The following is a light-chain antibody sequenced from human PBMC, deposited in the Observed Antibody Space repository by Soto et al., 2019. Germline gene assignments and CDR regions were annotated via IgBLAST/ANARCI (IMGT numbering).Light chain of an antibody. Sequence: QSALTQPPSASGSPGQSVTISCTGTSSDVGGYNYVPWYQQHPGKAPKLMIYEVTKRPSGVPDRFSGSKSGNTASLTVSGLQAEDEADYYCSSYGGSNNLVFGGGTKVTVL. CDR1: SSDVGGYNY. CDR3: SSYGGSNNLV. J-gene: IGLJ2*01. CDR2: EVT. V-gene: IGLV2-8*01.